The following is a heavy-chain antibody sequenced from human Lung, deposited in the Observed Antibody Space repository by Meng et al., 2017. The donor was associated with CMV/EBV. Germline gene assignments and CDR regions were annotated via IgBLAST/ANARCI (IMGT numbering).Heavy chain of an antibody. D-gene: IGHD3-22*01. CDR2: IWYDGSNK. Sequence: GGSXKIXXAASGFTFSSYGMHWVRQAPGKGLEWVAVIWYDGSNKYYADSVKGRFTISRDNSKNTLYLQMNSLRAEDTAVYYCAKTEYYYDSSGYWGVDYWGQGXLVTVSS. CDR3: AKTEYYYDSSGYWGVDY. CDR1: GFTFSSYG. V-gene: IGHV3-33*06. J-gene: IGHJ4*02.